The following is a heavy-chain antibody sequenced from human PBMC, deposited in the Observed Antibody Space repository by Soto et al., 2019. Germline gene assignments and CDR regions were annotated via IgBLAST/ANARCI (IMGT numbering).Heavy chain of an antibody. D-gene: IGHD5-12*01. J-gene: IGHJ3*02. CDR3: AKDTGYANDAFDI. V-gene: IGHV1-2*02. CDR2: INPNSGRST. CDR1: GYTFTGYY. Sequence: ASVKVSCKASGYTFTGYYMHWVRQAPGQGLEWMGWINPNSGRSTYYADSVKGRFTISRDNSNNTLYLQMNSLRADDTAIYYCAKDTGYANDAFDIWGQGTMVTVSS.